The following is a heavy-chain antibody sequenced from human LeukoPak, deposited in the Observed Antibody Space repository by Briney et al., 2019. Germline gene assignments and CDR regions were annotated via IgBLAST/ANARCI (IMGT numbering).Heavy chain of an antibody. D-gene: IGHD3-10*01. CDR3: AAEPAITMVRGDFDY. V-gene: IGHV4-34*01. CDR1: SGSFSGYY. J-gene: IGHJ4*02. CDR2: INHSGST. Sequence: KPSETLSLTCAVYSGSFSGYYWSWIRQPPGKGLEWIGEINHSGSTNYNPSLRSRVTISVDTSKNQFSLKLSSVTAADTAVYYCAAEPAITMVRGDFDYWGQGTLVTVSS.